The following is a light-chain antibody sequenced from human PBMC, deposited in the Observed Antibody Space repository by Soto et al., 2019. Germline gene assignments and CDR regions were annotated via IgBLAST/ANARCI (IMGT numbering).Light chain of an antibody. CDR2: AAS. CDR3: QQADTFPIT. Sequence: DIQMTQSPGSVSASVGDRFTISFQASQGISRSLAWYQQKPGKAPKLLIYAASSLQSGVPSRFSGSGFGTDFTLTISSLQPEDSAIYYCQQADTFPITFGQGTRLEIK. J-gene: IGKJ5*01. CDR1: QGISRS. V-gene: IGKV1D-12*01.